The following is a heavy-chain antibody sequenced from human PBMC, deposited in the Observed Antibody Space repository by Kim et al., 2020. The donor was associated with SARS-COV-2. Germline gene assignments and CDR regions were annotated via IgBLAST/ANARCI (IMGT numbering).Heavy chain of an antibody. CDR2: IIPIFGTA. V-gene: IGHV1-69*13. D-gene: IGHD3-16*02. Sequence: SVKVSCKASGGTFSSYAISWVRQAPGQGLEWMGGIIPIFGTANYAQKFQGRVTITADESTSTAYMELSSLRSEDTAVYYCATPEGEDYDYVWGSYRLDYWGQGTLVTVSS. CDR1: GGTFSSYA. J-gene: IGHJ4*02. CDR3: ATPEGEDYDYVWGSYRLDY.